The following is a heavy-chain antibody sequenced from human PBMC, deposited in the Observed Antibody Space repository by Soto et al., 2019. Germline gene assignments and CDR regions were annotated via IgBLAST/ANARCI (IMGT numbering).Heavy chain of an antibody. J-gene: IGHJ6*02. V-gene: IGHV4-59*12. Sequence: PSETLSLTCNVSGGSIYTYYWNWIRQSPGKGLEWIGYTYQSGSAYYNPSLKSRVTISVDRSKNQFSLNLTSVTAADTAVYYCARDYYGMDVWGQGTTVTAP. CDR2: TYQSGSA. CDR1: GGSIYTYY. CDR3: ARDYYGMDV.